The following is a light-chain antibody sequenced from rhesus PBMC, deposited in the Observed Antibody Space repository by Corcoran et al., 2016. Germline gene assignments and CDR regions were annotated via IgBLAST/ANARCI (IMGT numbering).Light chain of an antibody. CDR1: QGISRY. CDR2: YAN. J-gene: IGKJ4*01. CDR3: QQGNSNPLT. Sequence: DIQMSQSPSSLSASVGDRVTITCRASQGISRYLNWYQQKPGKAPKLLIYYANSLASGVPSRFSGSGSWTDFTLTISRLEPKDFATYYSQQGNSNPLTFGGGTKVELK. V-gene: IGKV1-32*02.